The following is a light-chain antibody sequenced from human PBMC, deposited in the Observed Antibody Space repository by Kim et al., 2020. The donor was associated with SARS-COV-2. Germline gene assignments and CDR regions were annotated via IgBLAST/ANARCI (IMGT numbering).Light chain of an antibody. CDR2: GTS. CDR1: QSVRSND. Sequence: SPGERATHSCRASQSVRSNDLTWHQQKPGQATSPRIYGTSSRATGMPDRFSGGGAGTEFTLSIKRLEPEDFAVYYSQQYGTSTETFGGGTKVDIK. CDR3: QQYGTSTET. J-gene: IGKJ4*01. V-gene: IGKV3-20*01.